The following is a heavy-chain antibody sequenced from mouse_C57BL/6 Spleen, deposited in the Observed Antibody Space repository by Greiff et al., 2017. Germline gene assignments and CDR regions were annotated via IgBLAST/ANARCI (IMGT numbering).Heavy chain of an antibody. D-gene: IGHD1-1*01. V-gene: IGHV1-54*01. CDR2: INPGSGGT. J-gene: IGHJ3*01. Sequence: QVQLQQSGAELVRPGTSVKVSCKASGYAFTNYLIEWVKQRPGQGLEWIGVINPGSGGTNYNEKFKGKATLTADKSSSTAYMQLSSLTSEDSAVYFCAREGYYYGSSPAWFAYWGQGTLVTVSA. CDR3: AREGYYYGSSPAWFAY. CDR1: GYAFTNYL.